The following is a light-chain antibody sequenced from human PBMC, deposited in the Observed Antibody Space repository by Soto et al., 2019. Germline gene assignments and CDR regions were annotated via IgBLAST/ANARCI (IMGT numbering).Light chain of an antibody. Sequence: EIVLTQSPATLSLSPGERATLSCRASQGVSSYLAWYQQKPGQAPRLLIYDASNRATGIPARFSGSGPGTDFPLTISSLEPEDFAVYYCQQRSNSPITFGQGTRLESK. CDR2: DAS. J-gene: IGKJ5*01. CDR1: QGVSSY. V-gene: IGKV3D-11*01. CDR3: QQRSNSPIT.